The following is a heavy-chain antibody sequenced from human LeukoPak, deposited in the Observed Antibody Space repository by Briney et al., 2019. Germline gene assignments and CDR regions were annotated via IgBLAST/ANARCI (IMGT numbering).Heavy chain of an antibody. Sequence: TLSLTCTVSGGSLSSGDYSWSWIRQPPGKGLEWIGYIYYSGSTYYNPSLKSRVTISVDTSKNQFSLKLSSVTAADTAVYYCARAYDFWSGFDYWGQGTLVTVSS. J-gene: IGHJ4*02. CDR2: IYYSGST. CDR1: GGSLSSGDYS. CDR3: ARAYDFWSGFDY. V-gene: IGHV4-30-4*08. D-gene: IGHD3-3*01.